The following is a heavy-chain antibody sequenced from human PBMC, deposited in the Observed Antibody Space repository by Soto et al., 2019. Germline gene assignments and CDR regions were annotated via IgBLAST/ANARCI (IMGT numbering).Heavy chain of an antibody. J-gene: IGHJ4*02. D-gene: IGHD4-17*01. CDR2: INAGNGNT. Sequence: QVQLVQSGAEVKKPGASVKVSCKASGYTFTSYAMHWVRQAPGQRLEWMGWINAGNGNTKYSQKFQGRVTITRDTPASTAYMELSSLRSEDTAVYYCAGRGDYGGFDYWGQGTLVTVSS. CDR1: GYTFTSYA. CDR3: AGRGDYGGFDY. V-gene: IGHV1-3*01.